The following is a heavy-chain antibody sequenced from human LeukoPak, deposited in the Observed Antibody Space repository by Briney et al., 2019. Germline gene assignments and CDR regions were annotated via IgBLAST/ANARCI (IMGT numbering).Heavy chain of an antibody. V-gene: IGHV5-51*01. CDR1: GYSFTSYW. J-gene: IGHJ4*02. CDR2: IYPGDSDT. Sequence: GESLKISCKGSGYSFTSYWIGWVRQMPGKGLEWMGIIYPGDSDTRYSPYFQGQVTISADKSISTAYLQWSSLKASDTAMYYCARLPNRYFDWLPHCDYWGQGTLVTVS. CDR3: ARLPNRYFDWLPHCDY. D-gene: IGHD3-9*01.